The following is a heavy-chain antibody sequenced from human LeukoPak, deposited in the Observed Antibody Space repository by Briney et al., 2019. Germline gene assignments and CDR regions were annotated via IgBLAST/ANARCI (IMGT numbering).Heavy chain of an antibody. V-gene: IGHV3-20*04. Sequence: GGSLRLSCAASGFTFDDYGMSGVRQAPGKGLEGVSGINWNGGSTGYPDSVKGRFTISRDNAKNSLYLQMNRLRAEDTALYYCARDLRDTVGPFDYWGQGTLVTVSS. CDR3: ARDLRDTVGPFDY. J-gene: IGHJ4*02. CDR1: GFTFDDYG. D-gene: IGHD4-23*01. CDR2: INWNGGST.